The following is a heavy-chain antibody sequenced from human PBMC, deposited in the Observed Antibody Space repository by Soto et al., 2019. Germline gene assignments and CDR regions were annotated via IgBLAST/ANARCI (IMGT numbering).Heavy chain of an antibody. CDR2: SRNKANSYTT. D-gene: IGHD3-22*01. CDR1: GFTFSDHY. J-gene: IGHJ4*02. CDR3: ARLYFDSSDYYPDY. V-gene: IGHV3-72*01. Sequence: SLRLSCAASGFTFSDHYMDWVLQAPGKGLEWVGRSRNKANSYTTGYAAPVKGRFTISRDDSKNSLYLQMNSLKTEDTAVYYCARLYFDSSDYYPDYWGQGTLVTVSS.